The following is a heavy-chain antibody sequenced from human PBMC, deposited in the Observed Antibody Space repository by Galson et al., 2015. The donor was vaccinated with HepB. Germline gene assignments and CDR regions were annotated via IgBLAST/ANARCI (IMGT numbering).Heavy chain of an antibody. Sequence: SVKVSCKASGYTFTGYYMHWVRQAPGQGLEWMGWINPNSGGTNYAQKFQGRVTMTRDTSISTAYMELSRLRSDDTAVYYCARVPISSTSYVDAFDIWGQGTMVTVSS. D-gene: IGHD2-2*01. CDR1: GYTFTGYY. CDR3: ARVPISSTSYVDAFDI. V-gene: IGHV1-2*02. J-gene: IGHJ3*02. CDR2: INPNSGGT.